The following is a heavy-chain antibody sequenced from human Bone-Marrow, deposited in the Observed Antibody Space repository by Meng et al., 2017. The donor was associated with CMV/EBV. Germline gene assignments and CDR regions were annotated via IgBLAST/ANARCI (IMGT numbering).Heavy chain of an antibody. J-gene: IGHJ5*02. V-gene: IGHV4-61*01. D-gene: IGHD2-2*01. CDR1: GGSVSSGLYY. Sequence: SETLSLTCTVSGGSVSSGLYYWTWLRQPPGKGLEWIGYISYIGSTNYNPSLKSRVTISVDASKNQFSLKLSSVTAADTAVYYCAREPLYCSSTSCYNWFDPWGQGTLVTVSS. CDR3: AREPLYCSSTSCYNWFDP. CDR2: ISYIGST.